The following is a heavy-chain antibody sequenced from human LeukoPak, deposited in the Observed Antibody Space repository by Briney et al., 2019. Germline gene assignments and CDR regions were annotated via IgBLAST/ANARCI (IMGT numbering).Heavy chain of an antibody. Sequence: ASVKVSCKASGGTFSSYAISWVRQAPGQGLEWMGGITPIFGTANYAQKFQGRVTITADESTSTAYMELSSLRSEDTAVYYCARDQIDDYGGKDYYYYGMDVWGQGTTVTVSS. V-gene: IGHV1-69*13. CDR1: GGTFSSYA. CDR3: ARDQIDDYGGKDYYYYGMDV. D-gene: IGHD4-23*01. CDR2: ITPIFGTA. J-gene: IGHJ6*02.